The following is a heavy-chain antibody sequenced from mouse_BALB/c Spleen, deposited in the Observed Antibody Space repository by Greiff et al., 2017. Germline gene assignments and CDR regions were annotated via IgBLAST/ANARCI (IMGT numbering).Heavy chain of an antibody. D-gene: IGHD2-2*01. V-gene: IGHV6-6*02. CDR1: GFTFSNYW. J-gene: IGHJ4*01. CDR2: IRLKSNNYAT. Sequence: EVQLQQSGGGLVQPGGSMKLSCVASGFTFSNYWMNWVRQSPEKGLEWVAEIRLKSNNYATHYAESVKGRFTISRDDSKSSVYLQMNNLRAEDTGIYYCTRRGYDTYYAMDYWGQGTSVTVSS. CDR3: TRRGYDTYYAMDY.